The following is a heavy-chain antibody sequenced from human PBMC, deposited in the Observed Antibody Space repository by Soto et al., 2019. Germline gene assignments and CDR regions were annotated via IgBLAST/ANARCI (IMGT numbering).Heavy chain of an antibody. CDR2: ISSSSSYI. CDR3: AREDGDLRSGWYFDY. CDR1: GFTFSSYS. J-gene: IGHJ4*02. V-gene: IGHV3-21*01. D-gene: IGHD6-19*01. Sequence: PGGSLRLSCAASGFTFSSYSMNWVRQAPGKGLEWVSSISSSSSYIYYADSVKGRFTISRDNAKNSLYLQMNSLRAEDTAVYYCAREDGDLRSGWYFDYWGQGTLVTVSS.